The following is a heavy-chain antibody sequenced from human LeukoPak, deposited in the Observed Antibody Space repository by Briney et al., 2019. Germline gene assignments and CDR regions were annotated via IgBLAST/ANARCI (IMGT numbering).Heavy chain of an antibody. CDR3: AKGIAAAEPADDAFDI. D-gene: IGHD6-13*01. V-gene: IGHV3-23*01. J-gene: IGHJ3*02. Sequence: AGGSLRLSCAASGFTFSSYAMSWVRQAPGKGLEWVSAISGSGGSTYYADSVKGRFTISRDNSKNTLYLQMNSLRAEDTAVYYCAKGIAAAEPADDAFDIWGQGTMVTVSS. CDR1: GFTFSSYA. CDR2: ISGSGGST.